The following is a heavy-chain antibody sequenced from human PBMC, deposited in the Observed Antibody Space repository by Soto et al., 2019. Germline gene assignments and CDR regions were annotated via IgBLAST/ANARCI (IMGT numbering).Heavy chain of an antibody. CDR1: GCSISSGGYY. J-gene: IGHJ4*02. CDR3: ARWSMVRGVDY. Sequence: QVQLQESGPGLVKPSQTLSLTCTVSGCSISSGGYYWSWIRQHPGKGLEWIGYIYYSGSTFYNPSLKSRVTISVDTSKNQFSLKLSSVTAADTAVYYCARWSMVRGVDYWGQGTLVTVSS. D-gene: IGHD3-10*01. CDR2: IYYSGST. V-gene: IGHV4-31*03.